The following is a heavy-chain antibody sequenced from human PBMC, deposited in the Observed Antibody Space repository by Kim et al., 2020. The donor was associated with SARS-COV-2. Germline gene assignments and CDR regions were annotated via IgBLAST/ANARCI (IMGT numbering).Heavy chain of an antibody. CDR3: ARMGYSYGYEIKYYFDY. CDR1: GFTFSSYG. V-gene: IGHV3-33*01. D-gene: IGHD5-18*01. Sequence: GGSLRLSCAASGFTFSSYGMHWVRQAPGKGLEWVAVIWYDGSNKYYADSVKGRFTISRDNSKNTLYLQMNSLRAEDTAVYYCARMGYSYGYEIKYYFDYWGQGTLVTVSS. J-gene: IGHJ4*02. CDR2: IWYDGSNK.